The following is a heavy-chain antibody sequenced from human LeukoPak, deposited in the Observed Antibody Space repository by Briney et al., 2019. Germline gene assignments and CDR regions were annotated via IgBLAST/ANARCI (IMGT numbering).Heavy chain of an antibody. V-gene: IGHV1-18*01. D-gene: IGHD2-2*01. CDR3: ARVLRAQLLGNWFDP. Sequence: ASVTVSFKASGYTFTSYGISWVRQAPGQGREGMGWISAYNGNTNYAQKLQGRVTMTTDTSTSTAYMELRSLRSDDTAVYYCARVLRAQLLGNWFDPWGQGTLVTVSS. CDR1: GYTFTSYG. CDR2: ISAYNGNT. J-gene: IGHJ5*02.